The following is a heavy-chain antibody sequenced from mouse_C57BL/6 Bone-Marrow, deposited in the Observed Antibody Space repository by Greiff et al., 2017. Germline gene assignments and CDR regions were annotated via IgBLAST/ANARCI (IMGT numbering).Heavy chain of an antibody. V-gene: IGHV14-4*01. CDR3: THSYGNSYFDY. D-gene: IGHD1-1*01. CDR2: IDPENGDT. CDR1: GFNIKDDY. J-gene: IGHJ2*01. Sequence: VQLKESGAELVRPGASVKLSCTASGFNIKDDYMHWVKQRPEQGLEWIGWIDPENGDTEYASKFQGKATITADTSSNTAYLQLSSLTSEDTAVYYCTHSYGNSYFDYWCQGTTLTVSS.